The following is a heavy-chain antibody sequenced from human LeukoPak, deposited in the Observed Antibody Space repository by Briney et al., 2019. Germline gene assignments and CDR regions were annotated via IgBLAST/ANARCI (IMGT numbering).Heavy chain of an antibody. V-gene: IGHV4-59*01. CDR1: GCSISSYY. J-gene: IGHJ4*02. Sequence: SETLSLTCTASGCSISSYYWSWIRQPPGKGLEWIGYIYYSGSTNYNPSLKSRVTISVDTSKNQSSLKLSSVSAAGSAVYYGARVGERASRYLDYWGQGTLVTVSS. CDR2: IYYSGST. CDR3: ARVGERASRYLDY. D-gene: IGHD3-10*01.